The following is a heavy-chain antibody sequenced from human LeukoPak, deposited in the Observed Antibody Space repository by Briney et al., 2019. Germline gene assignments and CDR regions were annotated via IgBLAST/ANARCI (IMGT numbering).Heavy chain of an antibody. CDR1: GDSVPSNSAV. Sequence: SQPLSLTCAISGDSVPSNSAVWNWIRQSPSRVLEWLGRTYYRSKWYNDYAVSVKSRITINPDTSKNQFSLQLNSVTPEDTAVYYCAREPRIYSSGWYRPLRKNYNWFDPWGQGTLVTVSS. V-gene: IGHV6-1*01. D-gene: IGHD6-19*01. J-gene: IGHJ5*02. CDR2: TYYRSKWYN. CDR3: AREPRIYSSGWYRPLRKNYNWFDP.